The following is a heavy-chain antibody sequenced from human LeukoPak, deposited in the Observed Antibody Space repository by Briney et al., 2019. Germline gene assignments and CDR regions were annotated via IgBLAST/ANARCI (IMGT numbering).Heavy chain of an antibody. Sequence: GGSLRLSCAASGFTFSSYWMTWVRQAPGKGLEWVANKKPDGSGKPYVDSVKGRFTISRDNAKNSLYLQMNSLRVEDTAVYYCSSQPAVVDLDLWGQGTLVTVSS. V-gene: IGHV3-7*01. CDR1: GFTFSSYW. CDR2: KKPDGSGK. J-gene: IGHJ4*02. D-gene: IGHD5-18*01. CDR3: SSQPAVVDLDL.